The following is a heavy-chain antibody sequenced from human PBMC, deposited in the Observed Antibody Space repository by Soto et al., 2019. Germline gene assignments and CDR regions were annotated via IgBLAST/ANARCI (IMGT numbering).Heavy chain of an antibody. V-gene: IGHV1-46*03. Sequence: ASVKVSCKASGYTFTSYYMHWVRQAPGQGLEWMGIINPSGGSTSYAQKFQGRVTMTRDTSTSTVYMELSSLRSEDTAVYYCARDQSVLGFGAAYNTLYYYYMDVWGKGTTVTVSS. CDR2: INPSGGST. CDR3: ARDQSVLGFGAAYNTLYYYYMDV. D-gene: IGHD3-10*01. CDR1: GYTFTSYY. J-gene: IGHJ6*03.